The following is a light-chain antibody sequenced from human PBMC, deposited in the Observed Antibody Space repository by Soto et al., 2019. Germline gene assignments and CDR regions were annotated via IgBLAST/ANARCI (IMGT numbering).Light chain of an antibody. CDR1: QSISSY. Sequence: DIQMTQSPSSLSASVGDRVTITCLASQSISSYLNWYQQKPGKAPKLLIYAASSLQSGVPSRFSGSGSGTDFTLTISSLQPEDFATYYCQQSYSTPRTCGQGTKGDIK. J-gene: IGKJ1*01. CDR2: AAS. CDR3: QQSYSTPRT. V-gene: IGKV1-39*01.